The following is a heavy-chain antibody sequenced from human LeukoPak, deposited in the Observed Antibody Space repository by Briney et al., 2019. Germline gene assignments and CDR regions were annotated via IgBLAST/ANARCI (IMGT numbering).Heavy chain of an antibody. D-gene: IGHD3-3*01. J-gene: IGHJ6*03. Sequence: PSETLSLTCAVYGGSFSGYYWSWIRPPPGKGLEWIGEINHSGSTNYNPSLKSRVTISVDTSKNQFSLKLSSVTAPCTAVYYCASQYYDFWSGYSPYSYYMDVWGKGTTVTVSS. CDR2: INHSGST. CDR3: ASQYYDFWSGYSPYSYYMDV. CDR1: GGSFSGYY. V-gene: IGHV4-34*01.